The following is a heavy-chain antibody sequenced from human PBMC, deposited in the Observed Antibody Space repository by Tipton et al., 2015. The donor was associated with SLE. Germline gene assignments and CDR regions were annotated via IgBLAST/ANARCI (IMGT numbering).Heavy chain of an antibody. V-gene: IGHV4-39*01. D-gene: IGHD3-10*01. Sequence: TLSLTCTVSGTSITNSRYSWDWIRQPPGKGLEWIGSMFYSGITYQNPSLKSRVTISVDTSGNLFSLRLTSVTAADTGLYYCARQGFDDKYYDYWGQGTLVTVSS. CDR1: GTSITNSRYS. CDR3: ARQGFDDKYYDY. J-gene: IGHJ4*02. CDR2: MFYSGIT.